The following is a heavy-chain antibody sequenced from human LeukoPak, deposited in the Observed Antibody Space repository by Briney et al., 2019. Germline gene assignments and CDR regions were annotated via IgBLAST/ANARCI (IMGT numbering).Heavy chain of an antibody. J-gene: IGHJ4*02. CDR2: ISWNSGSI. CDR3: AKASGDNYYFDY. V-gene: IGHV3-9*01. Sequence: GRSLRLSCAASGFTFDDYAMHWVRQAPGKGLEWVSGISWNSGSIGYADSVKGRFTISRDNAKNSLYLQMNSLRAEDTALYYCAKASGDNYYFDYWGQGTLVTVSS. D-gene: IGHD7-27*01. CDR1: GFTFDDYA.